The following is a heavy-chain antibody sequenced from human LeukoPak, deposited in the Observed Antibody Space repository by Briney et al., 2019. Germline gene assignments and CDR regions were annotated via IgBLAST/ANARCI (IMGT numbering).Heavy chain of an antibody. CDR2: IYASGIT. V-gene: IGHV4-4*07. J-gene: IGHJ6*04. CDR3: AREPLQSRPLDV. Sequence: SETLSLTCTVSGGSISNYYWSWIRQPAGQGLEWIGRIYASGITNYNPSLRSRVSMSLDTSKNQFSLKLSSVTAADTAVYYCAREPLQSRPLDVWGKGTTVTVSS. CDR1: GGSISNYY. D-gene: IGHD4-11*01.